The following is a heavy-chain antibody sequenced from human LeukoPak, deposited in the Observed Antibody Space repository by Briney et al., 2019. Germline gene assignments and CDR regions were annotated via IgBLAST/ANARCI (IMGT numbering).Heavy chain of an antibody. D-gene: IGHD6-6*01. CDR2: IIPIFGTA. Sequence: SVKVSCKASGGTFSSYAISWVRQAPGQGLEWMGGIIPIFGTANYAQKFQGRVTITADESTSTAYMALSSLRSEDTAVYHCADYSSSSGAFDYWGQGTLVTVSS. V-gene: IGHV1-69*01. CDR1: GGTFSSYA. J-gene: IGHJ4*02. CDR3: ADYSSSSGAFDY.